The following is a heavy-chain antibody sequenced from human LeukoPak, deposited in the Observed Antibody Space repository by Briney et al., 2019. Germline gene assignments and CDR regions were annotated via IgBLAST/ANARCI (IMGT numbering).Heavy chain of an antibody. CDR3: ARGGDTAIDY. J-gene: IGHJ4*02. CDR1: GGSFSGYY. CDR2: INHSGST. V-gene: IGHV4-34*01. D-gene: IGHD5-18*01. Sequence: SETLSLTCAVYGGSFSGYYWSWIRQPPGKGLEWIGEINHSGSTNYNPSLKSRVTISVDTSKNQFSLKLSSVTAADTAVYYCARGGDTAIDYWGQGTLVTVSS.